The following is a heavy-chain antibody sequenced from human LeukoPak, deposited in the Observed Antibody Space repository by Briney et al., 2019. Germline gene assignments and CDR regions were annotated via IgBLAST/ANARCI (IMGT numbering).Heavy chain of an antibody. J-gene: IGHJ4*02. V-gene: IGHV1-18*01. Sequence: ASVKVSCKASGYTFTIYGVSWVRQAPGQGLEWMGWISAYNGNTNYAQKLQGRVTMTTDTSTSTAYMELRSLRSDDTAMYYCARGTLYRGWSYYLDFWGQGSQVTVSS. CDR3: ARGTLYRGWSYYLDF. D-gene: IGHD6-19*01. CDR2: ISAYNGNT. CDR1: GYTFTIYG.